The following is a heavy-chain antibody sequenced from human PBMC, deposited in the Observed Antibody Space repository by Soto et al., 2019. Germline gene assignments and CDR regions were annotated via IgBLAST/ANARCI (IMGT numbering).Heavy chain of an antibody. V-gene: IGHV3-30*18. CDR1: GFTFSSYG. CDR3: AKDSRKYYPGGMDV. D-gene: IGHD3-16*01. Sequence: VGSLRLSCAASGFTFSSYGMHWVRQAPGKGLEWVAVISYDGSNKYYADSVKGRFTISRDNSKNTLYLQMNSLRAEDTAVYYCAKDSRKYYPGGMDVWGQGTTVTVSS. CDR2: ISYDGSNK. J-gene: IGHJ6*02.